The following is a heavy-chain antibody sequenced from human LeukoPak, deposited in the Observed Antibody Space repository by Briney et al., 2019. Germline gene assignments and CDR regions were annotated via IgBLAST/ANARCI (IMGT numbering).Heavy chain of an antibody. J-gene: IGHJ4*02. CDR1: RYTFTDYF. D-gene: IGHD5-12*01. Sequence: ASVTVSCMTSRYTFTDYFMHWVRQAPGQGLEWRGGINTNSGGTDYAQKFQGRVTMTRDTSISTAYMELSRLTSDDTAVYYCAGLSGYDPYYFDYWGQGTLVAVSS. CDR3: AGLSGYDPYYFDY. V-gene: IGHV1-2*02. CDR2: INTNSGGT.